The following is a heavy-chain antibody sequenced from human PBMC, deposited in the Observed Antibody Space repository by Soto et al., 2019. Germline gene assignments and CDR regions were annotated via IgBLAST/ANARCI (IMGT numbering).Heavy chain of an antibody. J-gene: IGHJ5*02. D-gene: IGHD5-12*01. CDR1: GDSVSSNTAS. V-gene: IGHV6-1*01. CDR3: AKGDNPGPKTGYAFYP. Sequence: SQTLSLTCAISGDSVSSNTASWNWNRQSPSRGLEWLGRTYFRSKWYNDYAVSVKSRIIINPDTSNNQFSLQLNSVTHEDTAAYFCAKGDNPGPKTGYAFYPWGQGSMVTVSS. CDR2: TYFRSKWYN.